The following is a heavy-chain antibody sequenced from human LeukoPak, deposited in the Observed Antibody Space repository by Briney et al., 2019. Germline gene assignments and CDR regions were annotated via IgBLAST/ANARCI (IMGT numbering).Heavy chain of an antibody. CDR2: INPNSGGT. V-gene: IGHV1-2*06. D-gene: IGHD3-22*01. CDR1: GYTFTGYY. CDR3: ARDGPGHYYDSSGYHAY. J-gene: IGHJ4*02. Sequence: ASVKVSCKASGYTFTGYYMHWVRQAPGQGLEWMGRINPNSGGTNYAQKFHGRVTMTRDTSISTAYMELRRLRSDDTAVYYCARDGPGHYYDSSGYHAYWGQGTLVTVSS.